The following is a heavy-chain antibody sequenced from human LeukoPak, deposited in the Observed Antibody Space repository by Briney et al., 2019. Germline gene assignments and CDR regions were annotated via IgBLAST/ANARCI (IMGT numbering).Heavy chain of an antibody. CDR3: ARRQGCSSSSCPPDY. CDR1: GYRFTTYW. Sequence: GESLQISCRGSGYRFTTYWMGWVRQIPGKGLEWMGIIYPGDSDTRYTPSFQGQVTMSADKSINPAYLQWSSLRASDTAMDYCARRQGCSSSSCPPDYWGQGTLVTVSP. J-gene: IGHJ4*02. V-gene: IGHV5-51*01. CDR2: IYPGDSDT. D-gene: IGHD2-2*01.